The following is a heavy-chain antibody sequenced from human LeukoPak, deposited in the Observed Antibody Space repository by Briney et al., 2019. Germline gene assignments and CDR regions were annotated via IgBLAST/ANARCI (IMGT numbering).Heavy chain of an antibody. J-gene: IGHJ5*02. D-gene: IGHD3-16*01. Sequence: GASVKVSCKASGYTFTSYDINWVRQATGQELERMGWMNPNSGNTGYAQKFQGRVTMTRNTSISTAYMELSSLRSEDTAVYYCARGVHDYVLWFDPWGQGTLVTVSS. CDR2: MNPNSGNT. CDR3: ARGVHDYVLWFDP. V-gene: IGHV1-8*01. CDR1: GYTFTSYD.